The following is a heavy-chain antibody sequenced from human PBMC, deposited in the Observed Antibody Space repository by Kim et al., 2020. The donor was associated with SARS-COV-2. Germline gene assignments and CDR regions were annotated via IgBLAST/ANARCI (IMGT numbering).Heavy chain of an antibody. CDR1: GGSISSYY. Sequence: SETLSLTCNVSGGSISSYYWSWIRQPPGKGLEWIGYIYYSGSTNYNPSLKSRVTISVDTSKNQFSLKLSSVTAADTAVYYCAGRGYSYGYNMVWYFDLWGRGTLVTVSS. CDR3: AGRGYSYGYNMVWYFDL. J-gene: IGHJ2*01. V-gene: IGHV4-59*08. D-gene: IGHD5-18*01. CDR2: IYYSGST.